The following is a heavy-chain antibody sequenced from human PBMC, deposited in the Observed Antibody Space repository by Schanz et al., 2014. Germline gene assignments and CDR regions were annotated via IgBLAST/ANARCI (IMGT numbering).Heavy chain of an antibody. CDR2: MIGSGSSV. CDR3: ARDRLVADGDWGSGNAD. J-gene: IGHJ4*02. CDR1: GFTFSIYG. Sequence: EVQLLESGGGLVQPGGSLRLSCAASGFTFSIYGMRWVRQAPGKGLEWVSRMIGSGSSVFYADSVKGRFTISRDNSKNTLYLQMSSLRADDTAVYYCARDRLVADGDWGSGNADWGQGILVTVSS. D-gene: IGHD3-16*01. V-gene: IGHV3-23*01.